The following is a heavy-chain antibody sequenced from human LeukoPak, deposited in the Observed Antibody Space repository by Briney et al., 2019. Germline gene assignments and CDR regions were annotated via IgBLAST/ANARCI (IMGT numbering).Heavy chain of an antibody. CDR1: GFTFGDYA. J-gene: IGHJ4*02. CDR2: IRSKAYGGTT. Sequence: GRSLRLSCTASGFTFGDYAMSWVRQAPGKGLEWVGFIRSKAYGGTTEYAASVKGRFTISRDDSKSIAYLQMNSLKTEDTAVYYCTRVLLWFGELSAFDYWGQGTLVTVSS. CDR3: TRVLLWFGELSAFDY. V-gene: IGHV3-49*04. D-gene: IGHD3-10*01.